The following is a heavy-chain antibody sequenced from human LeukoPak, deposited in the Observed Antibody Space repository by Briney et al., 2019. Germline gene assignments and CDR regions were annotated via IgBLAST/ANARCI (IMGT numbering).Heavy chain of an antibody. CDR2: ISTFNGNT. J-gene: IGHJ4*02. V-gene: IGHV1-18*01. CDR1: GYTFSSYA. CDR3: ARDYYDISGPAH. Sequence: GASVKVSCKASGYTFSSYAINWVRQVPGQGLEWMGWISTFNGNTNYAQKFQGRVTMTTDTSTSTAYMELRSLTSDDTAVYYCARDYYDISGPAHWGQGTLVCVSS. D-gene: IGHD3-22*01.